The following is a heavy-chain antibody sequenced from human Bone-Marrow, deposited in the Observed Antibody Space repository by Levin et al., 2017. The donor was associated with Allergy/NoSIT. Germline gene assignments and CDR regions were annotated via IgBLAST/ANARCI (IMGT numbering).Heavy chain of an antibody. Sequence: LSLTCAASGFTFSSYGMHWVRQAPGKGLEWVAVIWYDGSNKYYADSVKGRFTISRDNSKNTLYLQMNSLRAEDTAVYYCARDPALGGAFDIWGQGTMVTVSS. CDR1: GFTFSSYG. CDR2: IWYDGSNK. J-gene: IGHJ3*02. CDR3: ARDPALGGAFDI. V-gene: IGHV3-33*01.